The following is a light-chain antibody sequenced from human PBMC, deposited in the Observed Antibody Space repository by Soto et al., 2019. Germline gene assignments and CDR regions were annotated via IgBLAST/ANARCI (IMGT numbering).Light chain of an antibody. CDR3: QQYGSCPRT. CDR2: GAS. Sequence: EIVLTQSPGTLSLSPGERATLSCRASQSVSSSYLACYQQKPGQAPRLLIYGASSRATGLPDRFSGSGSGTFFILTSSRLEPEDVAVYYCQQYGSCPRTFGQGTKVEIK. J-gene: IGKJ1*01. V-gene: IGKV3-20*01. CDR1: QSVSSSY.